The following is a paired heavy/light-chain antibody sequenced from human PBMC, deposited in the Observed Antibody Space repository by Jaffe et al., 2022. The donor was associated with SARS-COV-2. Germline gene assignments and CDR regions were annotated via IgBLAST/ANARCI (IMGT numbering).Light chain of an antibody. CDR2: WAS. CDR1: QSVFYSSNNKNY. CDR3: QQYYNTPLT. Sequence: DIVMTQSPDSLAVSLGERATINCKSSQSVFYSSNNKNYLAWYQQKPGQPPKLLIYWASTRESGVPDRFSGSGSGTDFTLTISSLQAEDVAVYYCQQYYNTPLTFGPGTKVDIK. V-gene: IGKV4-1*01. J-gene: IGKJ3*01.
Heavy chain of an antibody. Sequence: QVQLVQSGSELKKPGASVKVSCKASGYTFTTYAMNWVRQAPGQGLEWMGWINTNTGNPTYAQGFTGRFVFSLDTSVSTAYLQISSLKAEDTAVYYCARGGSSSGWYDTYFDYWGQGTRVTVSS. CDR3: ARGGSSSGWYDTYFDY. V-gene: IGHV7-4-1*02. CDR2: INTNTGNP. D-gene: IGHD6-19*01. J-gene: IGHJ4*02. CDR1: GYTFTTYA.